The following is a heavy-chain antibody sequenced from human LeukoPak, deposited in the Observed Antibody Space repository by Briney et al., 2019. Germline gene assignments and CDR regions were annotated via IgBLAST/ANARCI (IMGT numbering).Heavy chain of an antibody. J-gene: IGHJ3*02. CDR1: GFTVSSNY. D-gene: IGHD2-21*01. CDR2: IYSGGST. Sequence: GGSLRLSCAASGFTVSSNYMSWVRQAPGKGQEWVSVIYSGGSTYYADSVKGRFTISRDSSKNTLYLQMNSLRAEDTAVYYCARGSEPIAAFDIWGQGTMVTVSS. V-gene: IGHV3-53*01. CDR3: ARGSEPIAAFDI.